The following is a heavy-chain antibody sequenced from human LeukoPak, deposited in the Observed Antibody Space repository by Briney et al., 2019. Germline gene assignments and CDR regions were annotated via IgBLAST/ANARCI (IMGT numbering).Heavy chain of an antibody. CDR1: GLTVSSNN. Sequence: GGSLRLSCAASGLTVSSNNMNWVRQAPGKGLEWVSGIYSGDSTYYADSVKGRFTISRDNSKNTLYLQMNSLTAEDTAVYYCAREDRYTSGSFAYWGQGTLVTVSS. CDR3: AREDRYTSGSFAY. V-gene: IGHV3-66*02. CDR2: IYSGDST. J-gene: IGHJ4*02. D-gene: IGHD6-19*01.